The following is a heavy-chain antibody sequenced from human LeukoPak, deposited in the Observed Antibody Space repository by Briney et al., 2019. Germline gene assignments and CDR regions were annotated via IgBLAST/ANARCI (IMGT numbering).Heavy chain of an antibody. V-gene: IGHV4-30-2*01. D-gene: IGHD2-21*02. J-gene: IGHJ3*01. CDR1: NGSVGSGGYS. CDR3: ASSHCGGDCFSSVAFDF. CDR2: VYHSGAT. Sequence: SGTLSLTCTVSNGSVGSGGYSWSWIRQPPGKGLEWIGYVYHSGATYYNPSLKSRISIPMDRSKNQFSLRLRSVTAADTAVYFCASSHCGGDCFSSVAFDFWGHGTMVTVSS.